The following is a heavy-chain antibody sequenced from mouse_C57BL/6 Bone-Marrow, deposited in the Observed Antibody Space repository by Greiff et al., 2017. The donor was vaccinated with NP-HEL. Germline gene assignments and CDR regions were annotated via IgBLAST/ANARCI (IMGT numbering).Heavy chain of an antibody. D-gene: IGHD1-1*01. CDR2: IYPRSGNT. J-gene: IGHJ1*03. Sequence: VQLQQSGAELARPGASVKLSCKASGYTFTSYGISWVKQRTGQGLEWIGEIYPRSGNTYYNEKFKGKATLTADKSSSTAYMELRSLTSEDSAVDFCAKRGSSPHWYFDVWGTGTTVTVSS. CDR1: GYTFTSYG. V-gene: IGHV1-81*01. CDR3: AKRGSSPHWYFDV.